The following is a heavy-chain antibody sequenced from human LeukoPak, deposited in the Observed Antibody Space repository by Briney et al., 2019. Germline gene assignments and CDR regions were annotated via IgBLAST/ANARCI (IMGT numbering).Heavy chain of an antibody. D-gene: IGHD1-26*01. Sequence: GGSLRLSCTASGFTFSSYWLSWVRQAPGKGLEWVASIEQDGSQKYYVDSVRGRFTISRDNAKNSVYLQTNSLRVEDTAVYYCARNSGSNPFDYWGQGTLVTVSS. CDR3: ARNSGSNPFDY. V-gene: IGHV3-7*01. CDR1: GFTFSSYW. J-gene: IGHJ4*02. CDR2: IEQDGSQK.